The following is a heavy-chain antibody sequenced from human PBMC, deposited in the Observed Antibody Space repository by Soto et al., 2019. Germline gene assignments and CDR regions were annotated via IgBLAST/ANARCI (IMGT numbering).Heavy chain of an antibody. D-gene: IGHD6-19*01. Sequence: GESLKISCKGSGYSFTSYWIGWVRQMPGKGLEWMGIIYPGDSDTRYSPSFQGQVTISADKSISTAYLQWSSLKASDTAMYYCARHKVAGTPPYYYYGMDVWGQGTTVTVSS. CDR2: IYPGDSDT. J-gene: IGHJ6*02. CDR3: ARHKVAGTPPYYYYGMDV. CDR1: GYSFTSYW. V-gene: IGHV5-51*01.